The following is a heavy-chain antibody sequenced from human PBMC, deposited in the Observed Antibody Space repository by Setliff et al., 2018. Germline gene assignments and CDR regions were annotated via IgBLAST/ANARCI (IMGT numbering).Heavy chain of an antibody. CDR2: VYYSGST. V-gene: IGHV4-39*07. CDR1: GDSIGRGGYY. CDR3: ARMSGFLYMDV. D-gene: IGHD3-3*01. Sequence: SETLSLTCSVSGDSIGRGGYYWSWIRQPPGKGLEWIANVYYSGSTYYNPSLKGRATLSIDASKKQFSLKLTSVTAADTAVYYCARMSGFLYMDVWGKGTTVTVSS. J-gene: IGHJ6*03.